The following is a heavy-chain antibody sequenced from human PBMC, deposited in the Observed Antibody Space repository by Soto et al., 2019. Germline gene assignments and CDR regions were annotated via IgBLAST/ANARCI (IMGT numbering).Heavy chain of an antibody. Sequence: GGSLRLSCAPSGFSFVAYWMTWVRQAPGKGLEWVANIKQEGLDKYYVDSVKGRFTISRDNAKNTLYLQMNSLRAEDTAVYYCARSGPTWGFDPWGQGTLVTVSS. J-gene: IGHJ5*02. CDR2: IKQEGLDK. D-gene: IGHD5-12*01. CDR3: ARSGPTWGFDP. V-gene: IGHV3-7*01. CDR1: GFSFVAYW.